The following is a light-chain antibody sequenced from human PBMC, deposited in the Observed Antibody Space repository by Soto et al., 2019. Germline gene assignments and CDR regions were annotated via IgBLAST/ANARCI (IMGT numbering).Light chain of an antibody. Sequence: AIRMTQPPSSFSASTGDRVTITCRASQGISSYLAWYQQQPGTAAKRMFYAACTLQSGVPSRFSGSGSGTDFTLTISCLQSEAFETCYCHRYYSYPRTVGQGTKVDIK. CDR1: QGISSY. CDR3: HRYYSYPRT. J-gene: IGKJ1*01. CDR2: AAC. V-gene: IGKV1-8*01.